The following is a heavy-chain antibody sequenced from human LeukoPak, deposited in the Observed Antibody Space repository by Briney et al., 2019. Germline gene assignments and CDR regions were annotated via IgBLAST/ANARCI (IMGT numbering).Heavy chain of an antibody. J-gene: IGHJ4*02. CDR1: GFTFSSYA. CDR3: AKDPSLSYDSSGYYYHY. V-gene: IGHV3-23*01. D-gene: IGHD3-22*01. Sequence: PGGSLRLSCAASGFTFSSYAMSWVRQAPGKGLEWVSGISGSGGNTYYADSVKGRFTISRDDSKHTLYLQMNSLRAEDTAGYYCAKDPSLSYDSSGYYYHYWGQGTLVTVSS. CDR2: ISGSGGNT.